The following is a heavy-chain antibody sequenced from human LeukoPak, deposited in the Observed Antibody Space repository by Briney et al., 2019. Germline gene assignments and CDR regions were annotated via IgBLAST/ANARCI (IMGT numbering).Heavy chain of an antibody. CDR2: ISISGDDT. Sequence: GGSLRLSCAPSGFSLSSHAMTWVRQAPGKGLEWLSAISISGDDTYYADSVKGRFTISRDNSKNTLYLQMNSLSADDTAMYYCANEIRPNDYWGQGTLVTVSS. V-gene: IGHV3-23*01. J-gene: IGHJ4*02. D-gene: IGHD4-17*01. CDR1: GFSLSSHA. CDR3: ANEIRPNDY.